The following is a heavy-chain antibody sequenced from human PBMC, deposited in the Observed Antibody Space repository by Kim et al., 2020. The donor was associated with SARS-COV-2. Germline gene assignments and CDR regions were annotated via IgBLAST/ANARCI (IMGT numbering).Heavy chain of an antibody. CDR1: GGSFSGYY. Sequence: SETLSLTCAVYGGSFSGYYWSWIRQPPGKGLEWIGEINHSGSTSYNPSLESRVTISVDTSNNQVSLKLSSVTAADTAVYYCASMPDVCGKGTTVTVSS. CDR3: ASMPDV. J-gene: IGHJ6*04. D-gene: IGHD2-2*01. CDR2: INHSGST. V-gene: IGHV4-34*01.